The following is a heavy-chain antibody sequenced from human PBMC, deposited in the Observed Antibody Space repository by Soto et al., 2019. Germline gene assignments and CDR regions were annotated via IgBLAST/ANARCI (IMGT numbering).Heavy chain of an antibody. CDR1: GYTFTSYD. CDR3: ARERAAAPYYYYYYGMDV. J-gene: IGHJ6*02. CDR2: MNPNSGNT. V-gene: IGHV1-8*01. Sequence: QVQLVQSGAEVKKPGASVKVSCKASGYTFTSYDINWVRQATGQGLEWMGWMNPNSGNTGYAQKFQGRVTMTRNTAISTAYMELSSLGSEDTAVYYCARERAAAPYYYYYYGMDVWGQGTTVTVSS. D-gene: IGHD6-13*01.